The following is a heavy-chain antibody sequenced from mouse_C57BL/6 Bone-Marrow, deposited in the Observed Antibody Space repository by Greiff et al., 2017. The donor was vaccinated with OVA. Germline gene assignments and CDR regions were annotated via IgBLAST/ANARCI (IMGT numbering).Heavy chain of an antibody. V-gene: IGHV1-72*01. CDR2: IDPNSGGT. CDR3: ARLFPYFDY. CDR1: GYTFTSYW. J-gene: IGHJ2*01. Sequence: QVQLKQPGAELVKPGASVKLSCKASGYTFTSYWMHWVKQRPGRGLEWIGRIDPNSGGTKYNEKFKSKATLTVDKPSSTAYIQLSSLTSEDSAVYYCARLFPYFDYWGQGTTLTVSS. D-gene: IGHD1-1*01.